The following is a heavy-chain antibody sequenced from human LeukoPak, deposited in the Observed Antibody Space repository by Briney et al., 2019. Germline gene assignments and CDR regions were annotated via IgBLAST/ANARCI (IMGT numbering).Heavy chain of an antibody. J-gene: IGHJ4*02. V-gene: IGHV4-59*12. D-gene: IGHD2-15*01. CDR2: TSYSGST. Sequence: SETLSLTCTVSGGSISSSYWSWIRQPPGKGLEWIGYTSYSGSTDYNPSLKSRVTISVDTSKNQFSLKLSSVTAADTAVYYCARDYCSGGSCYSGVWGQGTLVTVSS. CDR1: GGSISSSY. CDR3: ARDYCSGGSCYSGV.